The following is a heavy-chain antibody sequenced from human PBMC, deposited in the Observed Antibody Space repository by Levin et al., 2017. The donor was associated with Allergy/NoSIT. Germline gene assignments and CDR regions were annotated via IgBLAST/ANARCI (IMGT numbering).Heavy chain of an antibody. V-gene: IGHV4-34*01. CDR3: ARARFVPLLPRITGTTPFDY. J-gene: IGHJ4*02. D-gene: IGHD1-7*01. CDR1: GGSFSGYY. CDR2: INHSGST. Sequence: PGGSLRLSCAVYGGSFSGYYWSWIRQPPGKGLEWIGEINHSGSTNYNPSLKSRVTISVDTSKNQFSLKLSSVTAADTAVYYCARARFVPLLPRITGTTPFDYWGQGTLVTVSS.